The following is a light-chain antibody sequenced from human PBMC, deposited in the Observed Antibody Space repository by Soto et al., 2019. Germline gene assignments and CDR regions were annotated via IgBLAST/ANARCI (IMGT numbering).Light chain of an antibody. CDR3: QQYGSSQYT. CDR1: QTVSTIY. V-gene: IGKV3-20*01. CDR2: GAS. J-gene: IGKJ2*01. Sequence: EIVLTQSPGTLSLSPGERATLSCRASQTVSTIYLAWYQQKPGQAPRLLIYGASSRATGIPDRFSGSGSGTDFTLTISSLEPAAFAVYYCQQYGSSQYTFGQGTKLEIK.